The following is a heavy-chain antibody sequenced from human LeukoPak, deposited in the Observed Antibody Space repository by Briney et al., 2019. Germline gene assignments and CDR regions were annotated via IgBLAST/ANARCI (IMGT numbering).Heavy chain of an antibody. D-gene: IGHD6-13*01. V-gene: IGHV3-23*01. CDR3: AKDPAAAGTASYFDY. CDR2: ISNSGGST. CDR1: GFTFGSFA. Sequence: GMSLRLSCAASGFTFGSFAMSWVRQAPGRGLEWVSVISNSGGSTYYADSVKGRFTISRDNAKNSLYLQMNSLRAEDTAVYYCAKDPAAAGTASYFDYWGQGTLVTVSS. J-gene: IGHJ4*02.